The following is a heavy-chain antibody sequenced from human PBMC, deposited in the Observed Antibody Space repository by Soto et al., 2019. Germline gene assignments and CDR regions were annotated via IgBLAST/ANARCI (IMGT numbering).Heavy chain of an antibody. V-gene: IGHV4-39*01. CDR3: ARGNSDIVVVVADFGENWFDP. CDR2: IYYSGST. CDR1: GGSISSSSYY. D-gene: IGHD2-15*01. J-gene: IGHJ5*02. Sequence: SETLSLTCTVSGGSISSSSYYWGWIRQPPGKGLEWIGSIYYSGSTYYNPSLKSRVTISVDTSKNQFSLKLSSVTAADTAVYYCARGNSDIVVVVADFGENWFDPWGQGTLVTVSS.